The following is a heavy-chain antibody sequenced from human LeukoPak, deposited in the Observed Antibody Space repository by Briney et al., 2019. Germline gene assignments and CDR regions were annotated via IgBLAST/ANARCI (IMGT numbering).Heavy chain of an antibody. V-gene: IGHV1-46*01. CDR3: AREAPRDGYNSHFDY. D-gene: IGHD5-24*01. Sequence: GASVKVSCKASGYTFTSYYMHWVRQAPGQGLEWMGIINPSGGSTSYAQKFQGRVTMTRDTSTSTVYMELSSLRSEDTAVYCCAREAPRDGYNSHFDYWGQGTLVTVSS. CDR2: INPSGGST. CDR1: GYTFTSYY. J-gene: IGHJ4*02.